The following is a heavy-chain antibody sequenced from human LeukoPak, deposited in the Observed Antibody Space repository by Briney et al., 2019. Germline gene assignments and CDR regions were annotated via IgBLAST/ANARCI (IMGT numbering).Heavy chain of an antibody. CDR3: ARDLAYRSSLRGTFDI. Sequence: SETLSLTWTVSGGSISSYYCSWIRQPPGKGLEWIGYIYYSGSTNYNPSFKSRVTISVDTSKKQFSLKLSSVTTADTAVYYCARDLAYRSSLRGTFDIWGQGTKVTVSS. V-gene: IGHV4-59*01. J-gene: IGHJ3*02. CDR2: IYYSGST. D-gene: IGHD6-19*01. CDR1: GGSISSYY.